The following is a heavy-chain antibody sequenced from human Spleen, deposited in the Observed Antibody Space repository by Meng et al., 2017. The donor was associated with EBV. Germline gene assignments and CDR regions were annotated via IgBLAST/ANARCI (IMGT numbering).Heavy chain of an antibody. V-gene: IGHV4-4*02. CDR3: SIIIYGSGLNSWFDP. Sequence: GQLQESGPGLVKSSGTLSLTCGVSGGSISSDNWWTWVRQPPGKGLEWVGEIHHGGSTNYNPSLKSRVTISLDKSKNQFSLRLTSVTAADTAVYYCSIIIYGSGLNSWFDPWGQGTLVTVSS. J-gene: IGHJ5*02. CDR2: IHHGGST. CDR1: GGSISSDNW. D-gene: IGHD3-10*01.